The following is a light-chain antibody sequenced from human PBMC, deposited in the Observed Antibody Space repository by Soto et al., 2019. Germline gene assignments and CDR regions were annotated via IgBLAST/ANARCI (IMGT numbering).Light chain of an antibody. J-gene: IGKJ4*01. Sequence: EIVMTQSPATLSLSPGDTATLSCRASHDVTRSLAWYQVKHGQAPRLLIYDASTRATGLPARFSGSGSGTEFTLTISSLQSEDFAVYYCQHYTNWPLTFGGGTKVEI. CDR3: QHYTNWPLT. V-gene: IGKV3-15*01. CDR1: HDVTRS. CDR2: DAS.